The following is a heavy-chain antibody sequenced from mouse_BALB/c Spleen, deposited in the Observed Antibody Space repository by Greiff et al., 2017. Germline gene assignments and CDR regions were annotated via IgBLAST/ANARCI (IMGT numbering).Heavy chain of an antibody. CDR1: GDSITSGY. CDR3: ARYGITTVVAPYFDY. CDR2: ISYSGST. D-gene: IGHD1-1*01. V-gene: IGHV3-8*02. J-gene: IGHJ2*01. Sequence: EVHLVESGPSLVKPSQTLSLTCSVTGDSITSGYWNWIRKFPGNKLEYMGYISYSGSTYYNPSLKSRISITRDTSKNQYYLQLNSVTTEDTATYYCARYGITTVVAPYFDYWGQGTTLTVSS.